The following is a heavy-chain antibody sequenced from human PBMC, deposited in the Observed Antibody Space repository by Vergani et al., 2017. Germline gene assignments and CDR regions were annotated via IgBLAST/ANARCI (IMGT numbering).Heavy chain of an antibody. CDR3: ARDRARGSSNFDY. D-gene: IGHD3-10*01. CDR1: GGTFSSYA. V-gene: IGHV1-69*12. CDR2: IIPIFGTA. Sequence: QVQLVQSGAEVKKPGSSVKVSCKASGGTFSSYAISWVRQAPGQGLEWMGGIIPIFGTANYAQKFQGRVTLTADESTSTAYMELSSLRAEDTAVYYGARDRARGSSNFDYWGQGTLVTVSS. J-gene: IGHJ4*02.